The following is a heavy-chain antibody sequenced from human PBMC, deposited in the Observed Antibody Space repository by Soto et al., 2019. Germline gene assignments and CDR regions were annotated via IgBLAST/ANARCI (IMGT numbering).Heavy chain of an antibody. CDR1: GYTFTSYY. Sequence: DSVKVSCKASGYTFTSYYMHWVRQAPGQGLEWMGIINPSGGSTSYAQKFQGRVTMTRDTSTSTVYMELSSLRSEDTAVYYCAILGYCSGGSCFRDFDYWGQGTLVTVSS. D-gene: IGHD2-15*01. V-gene: IGHV1-46*03. CDR2: INPSGGST. CDR3: AILGYCSGGSCFRDFDY. J-gene: IGHJ4*02.